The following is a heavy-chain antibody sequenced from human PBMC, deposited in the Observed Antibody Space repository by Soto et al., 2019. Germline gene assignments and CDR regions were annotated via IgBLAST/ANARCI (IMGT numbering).Heavy chain of an antibody. CDR2: ISGSGIST. V-gene: IGHV3-23*01. Sequence: DVQLLESGGGLVQPGGSLRPSCAASGFTFRSYAMSWVRQAPGKGLEWVSGISGSGISTHYADSVKGRFTVSRDNSKNTLYLQMTSLRAEDTAVYNCAKEPVGPDWYFDLWGRGTLVTVSS. CDR3: AKEPVGPDWYFDL. J-gene: IGHJ2*01. CDR1: GFTFRSYA.